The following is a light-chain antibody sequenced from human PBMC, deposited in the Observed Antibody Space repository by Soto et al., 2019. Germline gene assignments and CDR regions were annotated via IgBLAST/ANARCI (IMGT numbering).Light chain of an antibody. CDR1: QSISSY. Sequence: DIQMTQSPSSLSASVGDRVTITCRASQSISSYLNWYQHKPGKAPKLLIYAASNLQSGVPSRFSGSGSGTDFTLTISSLQPEDFATYYCQQTFSNLLRFGPGTKVDIK. CDR2: AAS. J-gene: IGKJ3*01. CDR3: QQTFSNLLR. V-gene: IGKV1-39*01.